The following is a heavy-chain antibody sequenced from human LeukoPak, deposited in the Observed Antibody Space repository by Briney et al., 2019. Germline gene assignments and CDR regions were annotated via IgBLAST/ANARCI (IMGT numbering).Heavy chain of an antibody. CDR3: ARVTSYDSTPLGAFDI. J-gene: IGHJ3*02. Sequence: SVKVSCKASGGTFSSYAISWVRQAPGQGLEWMEGIIPIFGTANYAQKFQGRVTITADESTSTAYMELSSLRSEDTAVYYCARVTSYDSTPLGAFDIWGQGTMVTVSS. D-gene: IGHD3-22*01. CDR2: IIPIFGTA. CDR1: GGTFSSYA. V-gene: IGHV1-69*13.